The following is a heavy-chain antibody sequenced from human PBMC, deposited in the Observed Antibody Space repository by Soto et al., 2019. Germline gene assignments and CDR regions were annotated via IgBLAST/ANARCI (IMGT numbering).Heavy chain of an antibody. D-gene: IGHD3-10*01. J-gene: IGHJ6*02. CDR2: ISGSGGST. CDR1: GFTFSSYA. V-gene: IGHV3-23*01. CDR3: AKDQAFGSWDYYYYYGMGV. Sequence: GGSLRLSCAASGFTFSSYAMSWVRQAPGKGLEWVSAISGSGGSTYYADSVKGRFTISRDNSKNTLYLQMNSLRAEDTAVYYCAKDQAFGSWDYYYYYGMGVWGQGTKVTVSS.